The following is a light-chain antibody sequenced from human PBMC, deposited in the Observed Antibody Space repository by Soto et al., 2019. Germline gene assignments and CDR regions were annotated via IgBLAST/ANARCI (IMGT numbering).Light chain of an antibody. CDR2: GAS. CDR3: QQYYDYPPLI. CDR1: RNINRK. V-gene: IGKV3-15*01. J-gene: IGKJ4*01. Sequence: EIVMTQSPATLSVSPGERATLSCSASRNINRKLAWYQQKPGQAPRLLISGASTRATGIPARFSGSGSGTEFTLTISSLQSEDFAVYYFQQYYDYPPLIFGGGTKVEIK.